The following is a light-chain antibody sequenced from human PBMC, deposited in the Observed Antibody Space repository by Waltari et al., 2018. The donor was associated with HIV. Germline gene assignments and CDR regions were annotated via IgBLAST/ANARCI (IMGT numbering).Light chain of an antibody. V-gene: IGLV1-44*01. CDR1: DSHVGRTP. Sequence: QSVLTPPPSVSAAPGLGVTIPCSRSDSHVGRTPLTWYPHMSGSAPKLLMFGCKQRPSGVPDRYSASKSGTSASLVIGGLQAEDEAEYYCAAWDDRVNGYVFGTGTKVTVL. J-gene: IGLJ1*01. CDR3: AAWDDRVNGYV. CDR2: GCK.